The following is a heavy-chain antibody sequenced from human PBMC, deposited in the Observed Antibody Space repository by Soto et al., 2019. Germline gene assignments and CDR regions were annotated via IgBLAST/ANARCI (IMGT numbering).Heavy chain of an antibody. CDR1: GFTFSSYS. V-gene: IGHV3-21*01. J-gene: IGHJ4*02. Sequence: EVQLVESGGGLVKPGGSLRLSCAASGFTFSSYSMNWVRQAPGKGLEWVSSISSSSSYIYYADSVKGRFTISRYNAKNSLYLQMNSLSGEYTGVYYCAREQPGYSYGYGLGYWGQGTLVTGSS. CDR3: AREQPGYSYGYGLGY. CDR2: ISSSSSYI. D-gene: IGHD5-18*01.